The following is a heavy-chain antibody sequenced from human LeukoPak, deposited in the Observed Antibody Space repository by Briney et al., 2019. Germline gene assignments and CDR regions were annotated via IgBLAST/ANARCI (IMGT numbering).Heavy chain of an antibody. V-gene: IGHV4-39*07. CDR3: ARYDSRADHAFDI. CDR2: IYYSGST. D-gene: IGHD3-22*01. CDR1: GGSISSSSYY. J-gene: IGHJ3*02. Sequence: SETLSLTCTVSGGSISSSSYYWGWIRQPPGKGLEWIGSIYYSGSTYYNPSLKSRVTISVDTSKNQFSLKLSSVTAADTAVYYCARYDSRADHAFDIWGQGTMVTVSS.